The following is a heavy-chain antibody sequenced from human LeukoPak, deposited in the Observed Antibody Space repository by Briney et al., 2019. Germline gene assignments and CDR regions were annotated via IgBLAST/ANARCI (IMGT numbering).Heavy chain of an antibody. J-gene: IGHJ4*02. D-gene: IGHD6-19*01. CDR2: LNWNGRAT. CDR1: GFTFDDFG. CDR3: ARGSGWGGRDYFDY. Sequence: GGSLRLSCVASGFTFDDFGMNWVRQAPGKGLEWVSGLNWNGRATAYADSVKGRFTISRDNAKNSLYLQMNSLRAEDTALYYCARGSGWGGRDYFDYWGQGTLVTVSS. V-gene: IGHV3-20*04.